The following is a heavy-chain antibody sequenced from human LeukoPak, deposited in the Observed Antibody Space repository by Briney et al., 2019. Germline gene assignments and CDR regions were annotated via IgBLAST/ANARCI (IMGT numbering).Heavy chain of an antibody. CDR1: GGTFSSYA. D-gene: IGHD3-10*01. V-gene: IGHV1-69*13. J-gene: IGHJ4*02. CDR3: ARVSSHMVRDEV. Sequence: GASVKVSCKASGGTFSSYAISWVRQAPGQGLEWMGGIIPIFGTANYAQKFQGRVTITADESTSTAYMELSSLRSEDTAVYCCARVSSHMVRDEVWGQGTLVTVSS. CDR2: IIPIFGTA.